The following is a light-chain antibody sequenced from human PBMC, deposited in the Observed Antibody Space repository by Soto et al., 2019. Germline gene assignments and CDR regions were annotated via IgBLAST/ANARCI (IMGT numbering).Light chain of an antibody. Sequence: AIQMTQSPSSLSASVGDRVIITCRASQCIRNDLGWYQQKPGKAPKLLIYAASNLEGGVPSRFSGSGSGTDFTLTIGSLQPEDFATYYCLQDYSDPRTFGQGTKVEI. CDR2: AAS. CDR1: QCIRND. CDR3: LQDYSDPRT. J-gene: IGKJ1*01. V-gene: IGKV1-6*01.